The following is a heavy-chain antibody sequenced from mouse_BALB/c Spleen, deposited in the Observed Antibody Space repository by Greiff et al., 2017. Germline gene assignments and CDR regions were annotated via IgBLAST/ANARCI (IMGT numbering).Heavy chain of an antibody. CDR3: ARRGGDQSSYYAMDY. CDR1: GFSLTSYG. Sequence: VKLMESGPGLVQPSQSLSITCTVSGFSLTSYGVHWVRQSPGKGLEWLGVIWSGGSTDYNAAFISRLSISKDNSKSQVFFKMNSLQANDTAIYYCARRGGDQSSYYAMDYCGQGNSVSVSS. V-gene: IGHV2-2*02. J-gene: IGHJ4*01. CDR2: IWSGGST. D-gene: IGHD2-13*01.